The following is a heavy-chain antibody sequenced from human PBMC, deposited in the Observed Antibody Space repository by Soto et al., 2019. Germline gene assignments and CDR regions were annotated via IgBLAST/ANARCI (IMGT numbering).Heavy chain of an antibody. J-gene: IGHJ4*02. CDR1: GDSLSSADYC. V-gene: IGHV4-30-4*01. CDR3: AREESGLFDY. Sequence: QVQLQESGPGLVKPSQTLSLTCTVSGDSLSSADYCWSWIRQAPGKGLEWIGYICYSGSTYHNPSLKSRTSMSVDTSKKQFSLKLTSATAADTAVYYCAREESGLFDYWGQGRLVTVSS. CDR2: ICYSGST. D-gene: IGHD5-12*01.